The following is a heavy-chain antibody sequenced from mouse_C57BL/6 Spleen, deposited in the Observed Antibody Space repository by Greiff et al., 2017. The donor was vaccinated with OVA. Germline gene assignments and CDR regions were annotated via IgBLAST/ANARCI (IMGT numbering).Heavy chain of an antibody. J-gene: IGHJ4*01. Sequence: VQLQQPGAELVKPGASVKLSCKASGYTFTSYWMQWVKQRPGQGLEWIGEIDPSDSYTNYNQKFKGKATLTVDTSSSTAYMQLSSLTSEDSAVYYCARGDGNYPYAMDYWGQGTSVTVSS. V-gene: IGHV1-50*01. CDR3: ARGDGNYPYAMDY. CDR2: IDPSDSYT. CDR1: GYTFTSYW. D-gene: IGHD2-1*01.